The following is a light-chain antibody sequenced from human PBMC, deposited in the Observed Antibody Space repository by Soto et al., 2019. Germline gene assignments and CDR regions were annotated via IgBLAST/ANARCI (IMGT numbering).Light chain of an antibody. J-gene: IGLJ2*01. Sequence: QSVLTQPPSASGTPGQRVTISCSGSSSNIASNNVNWYQQLPGAAPKLLIYGNNQWPSGVPDRFSGSKSGTSASLAISGLQSEDEADYYWAAWDDSLNGVVFGGGTQLTVL. CDR2: GNN. CDR1: SSNIASNN. CDR3: AAWDDSLNGVV. V-gene: IGLV1-44*01.